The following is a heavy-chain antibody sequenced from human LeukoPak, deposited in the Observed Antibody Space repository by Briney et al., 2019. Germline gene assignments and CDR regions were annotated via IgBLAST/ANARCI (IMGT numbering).Heavy chain of an antibody. CDR3: ARDLLASGDY. V-gene: IGHV3-21*01. Sequence: GGSLRLSCAASGFTFSSYDMNWVRQAPGKGLEWVSSISSGGSHIYYADSLKGRFTISRDNAKNSLYLQMSSLRVEDTAVYYCARDLLASGDYWGQGTLVTVSS. CDR2: ISSGGSHI. CDR1: GFTFSSYD. J-gene: IGHJ4*02. D-gene: IGHD1-26*01.